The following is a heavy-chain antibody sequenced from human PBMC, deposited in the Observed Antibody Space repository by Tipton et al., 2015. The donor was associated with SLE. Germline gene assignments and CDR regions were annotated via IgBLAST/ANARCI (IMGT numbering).Heavy chain of an antibody. CDR1: SGSISSSSYY. CDR3: AREPLEVREWFDL. CDR2: IYYSGST. D-gene: IGHD3-3*01. Sequence: TLSLTCTVSSGSISSSSYYWGWIRQPPGKGLEWIGSIYYSGSTYYNPSLKSRVTISVDTSKNQFSLKLSSVTAADTAVYYCAREPLEVREWFDLWGRGTLVTASS. J-gene: IGHJ2*01. V-gene: IGHV4-39*07.